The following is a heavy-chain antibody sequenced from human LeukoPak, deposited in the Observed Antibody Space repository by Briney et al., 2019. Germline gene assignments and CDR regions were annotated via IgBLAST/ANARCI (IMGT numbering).Heavy chain of an antibody. V-gene: IGHV3-30*18. D-gene: IGHD3-10*01. CDR3: AKAFYGSGPYYYGMDV. Sequence: GRSLRLSCAASGFTFSSYGMHWVRQAPGKGLEWVAVISYDGSNKYYADSVKGRFTTSRDNSKNTLYLQMNSLRAEDTAVYYCAKAFYGSGPYYYGMDVWGKGTTVTVSS. J-gene: IGHJ6*04. CDR2: ISYDGSNK. CDR1: GFTFSSYG.